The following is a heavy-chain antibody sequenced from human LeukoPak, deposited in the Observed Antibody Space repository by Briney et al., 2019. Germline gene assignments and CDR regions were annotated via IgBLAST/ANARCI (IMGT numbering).Heavy chain of an antibody. D-gene: IGHD6-13*01. Sequence: GGSLRLSCAASGFTFSSYEVNWVRQAPGKGLEWVSYISSSGSTIYYADSVKGRFTISRDNSKNTLNLQMNSLRAEDTAIYYCAKAYLNSRAAAGNDAFDVWGQGTMITVSS. V-gene: IGHV3-48*03. CDR3: AKAYLNSRAAAGNDAFDV. CDR2: ISSSGSTI. J-gene: IGHJ3*01. CDR1: GFTFSSYE.